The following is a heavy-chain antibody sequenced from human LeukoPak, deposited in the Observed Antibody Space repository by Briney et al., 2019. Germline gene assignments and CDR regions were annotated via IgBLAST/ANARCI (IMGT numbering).Heavy chain of an antibody. CDR3: AKDRVDGSGSQFDS. J-gene: IGHJ4*02. V-gene: IGHV3-48*03. CDR2: ISSSGSTI. Sequence: PGGSLRLSCAASGFTFSSYEMNWVRQAPGKGLEWVSYISSSGSTIYDADSVKGRFTISRDNAMDTLYLQMNSLRAGDTAVYYCAKDRVDGSGSQFDSWGQESLVIVSS. CDR1: GFTFSSYE. D-gene: IGHD3-10*01.